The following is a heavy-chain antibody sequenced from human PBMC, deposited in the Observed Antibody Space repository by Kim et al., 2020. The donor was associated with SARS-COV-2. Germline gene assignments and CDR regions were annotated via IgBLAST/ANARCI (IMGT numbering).Heavy chain of an antibody. CDR1: GYTFTGYY. J-gene: IGHJ2*01. CDR3: ARGPSRSSWYAGYYWYFDL. CDR2: INPNSGGT. V-gene: IGHV1-2*02. Sequence: ASVKVSCKASGYTFTGYYMHWVRQAPGQGLEWMGWINPNSGGTNYAQKFQGRVTMTRDTSISTAYMELSRLRSDDTAVYYCARGPSRSSWYAGYYWYFDLWGRGTLVTVSS. D-gene: IGHD6-13*01.